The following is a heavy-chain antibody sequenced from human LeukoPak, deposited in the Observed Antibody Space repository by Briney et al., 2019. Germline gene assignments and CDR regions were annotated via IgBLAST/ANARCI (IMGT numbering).Heavy chain of an antibody. CDR2: ISGSGGDT. Sequence: PGGSLRLSCAAFGFTFSSYAMGWVHQAPGKGLEWVSAISGSGGDTYYADSVKGRFTFSRDNSKNTLYLQMNSLRPEDTALYYCAKAVWFGEFDYYFFGLDVWGQGTTVTVSS. V-gene: IGHV3-23*01. CDR1: GFTFSSYA. CDR3: AKAVWFGEFDYYFFGLDV. J-gene: IGHJ6*02. D-gene: IGHD3-10*01.